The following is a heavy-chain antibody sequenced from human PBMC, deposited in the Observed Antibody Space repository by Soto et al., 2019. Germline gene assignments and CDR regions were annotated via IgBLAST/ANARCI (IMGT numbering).Heavy chain of an antibody. CDR3: ARVGDCSGTSCYTRHGMDV. V-gene: IGHV5-51*01. D-gene: IGHD2-2*02. Sequence: GESLKISCKGSGYSFTSYWIGWVRQMPGKGLEWMGIIYPGDSDTRYSPSFQGQVTISADKSISTAYLQWSSLKASDTAMYYCARVGDCSGTSCYTRHGMDVWGQGTTVTVSS. CDR2: IYPGDSDT. CDR1: GYSFTSYW. J-gene: IGHJ6*02.